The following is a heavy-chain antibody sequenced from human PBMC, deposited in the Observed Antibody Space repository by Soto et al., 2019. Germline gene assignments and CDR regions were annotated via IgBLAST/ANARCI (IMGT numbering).Heavy chain of an antibody. Sequence: XGSLRLSCAASGVTFSSYAMHWVRQAPGKGLEWVAVISYDGSNKYYADSVKGRFTISRDNSKNTLYLQMNSLRAEDTAVYYCAGGSSWSTFDYWGQGTLVTVSS. J-gene: IGHJ4*02. V-gene: IGHV3-30-3*01. CDR3: AGGSSWSTFDY. D-gene: IGHD6-13*01. CDR1: GVTFSSYA. CDR2: ISYDGSNK.